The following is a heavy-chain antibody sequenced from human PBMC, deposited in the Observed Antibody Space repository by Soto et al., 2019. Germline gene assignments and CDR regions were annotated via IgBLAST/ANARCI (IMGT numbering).Heavy chain of an antibody. J-gene: IGHJ4*02. Sequence: QVQLQESGPGLVKPSQTLSLSCTVSGGPISSAADYWSWSRPHPGKGLEWIGYISHSGSTYYAPSLNVPVIISADTSKNQFYLNLTSRTAAATAVYYCARDYTYGSNFFHFCGQGALVTVS. CDR2: ISHSGST. D-gene: IGHD2-2*02. CDR1: GGPISSAADY. V-gene: IGHV4-31*01. CDR3: ARDYTYGSNFFHF.